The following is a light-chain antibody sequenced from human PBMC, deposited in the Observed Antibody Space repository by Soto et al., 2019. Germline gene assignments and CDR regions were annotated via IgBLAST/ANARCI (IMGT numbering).Light chain of an antibody. CDR2: DVS. CDR3: SSYTSSSTLLYV. J-gene: IGLJ1*01. V-gene: IGLV2-14*01. Sequence: QSVLTQPASVSGSPGQSITISCTGTSSDVGGYNYVSWYQQHPGKAPKLMIYDVSNRPSGVSNRVSGVKSGNTASLTGSGLQAEDEADYYCSSYTSSSTLLYVFGTGTKLTVL. CDR1: SSDVGGYNY.